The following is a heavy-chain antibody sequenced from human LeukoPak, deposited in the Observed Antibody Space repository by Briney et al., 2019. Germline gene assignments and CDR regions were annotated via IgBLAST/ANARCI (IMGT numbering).Heavy chain of an antibody. CDR2: IDYSGNT. CDR1: AGSISNYY. CDR3: ATTRKTYYDSSGYSSAFDY. J-gene: IGHJ4*02. V-gene: IGHV4-59*01. D-gene: IGHD3-22*01. Sequence: SETLSLTCTVSAGSISNYYWNWIRQPPGKGLEWIGYIDYSGNTNYNPSLKSRVTISVDTSKNQFSLKLSSVTAADTAVYYCATTRKTYYDSSGYSSAFDYWGQGILVTVSS.